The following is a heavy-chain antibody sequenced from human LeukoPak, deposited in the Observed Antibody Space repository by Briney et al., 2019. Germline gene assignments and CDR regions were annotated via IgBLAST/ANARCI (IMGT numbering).Heavy chain of an antibody. J-gene: IGHJ4*02. D-gene: IGHD3-22*01. CDR1: GFTFSYYW. Sequence: GGSLRLSCAASGFTFSYYWMHWVRQAPGKGLVWVSRIKSDGSITSYADSVKGRFTISRDNAKNTLYLQMNSLRDEDTAVYYCAREAESSGYPRPFDYWGQGTRVTVSS. CDR3: AREAESSGYPRPFDY. CDR2: IKSDGSIT. V-gene: IGHV3-74*01.